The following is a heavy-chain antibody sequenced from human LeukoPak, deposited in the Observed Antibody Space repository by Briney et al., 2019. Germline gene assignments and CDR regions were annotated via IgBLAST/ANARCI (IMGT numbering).Heavy chain of an antibody. Sequence: SGGSLRLSCAASGFTFSSYSMNWVRQAPGKGLEWVSSISSSSSYIYYADSVKGRFTISRDNTKNSLYLQMNSLRAEDTAVYYCARDPQWELRDYWGQGTLVTVSS. CDR1: GFTFSSYS. V-gene: IGHV3-21*01. CDR3: ARDPQWELRDY. D-gene: IGHD1-26*01. J-gene: IGHJ4*02. CDR2: ISSSSSYI.